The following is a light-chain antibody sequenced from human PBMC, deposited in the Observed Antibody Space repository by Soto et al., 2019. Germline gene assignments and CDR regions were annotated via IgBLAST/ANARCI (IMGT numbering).Light chain of an antibody. V-gene: IGKV3-15*01. Sequence: EIVMTQSPATLSVSPGERATLSCRASQSVRSNLAWYQQKPGQAPRLLIYGASTRSTGIPVRFGGSGSGTEFTLTISSLQSEDFATYYCQQHNDWPRTFGQGTKVDIK. J-gene: IGKJ1*01. CDR2: GAS. CDR3: QQHNDWPRT. CDR1: QSVRSN.